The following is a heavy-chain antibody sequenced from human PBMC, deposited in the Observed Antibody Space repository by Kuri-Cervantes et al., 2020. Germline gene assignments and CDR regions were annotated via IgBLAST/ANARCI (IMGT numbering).Heavy chain of an antibody. Sequence: GESLKISCAASGFTFSSYAMRWVRQAPGKGLEWVSAISGSGGSTYYADSVKGRFTISRDKSKNTPYLQMNSLRAEDTAVYYCARTKYNWNYGYMDVWGKGTTVTVSS. V-gene: IGHV3-23*01. CDR3: ARTKYNWNYGYMDV. D-gene: IGHD1-7*01. CDR1: GFTFSSYA. CDR2: ISGSGGST. J-gene: IGHJ6*03.